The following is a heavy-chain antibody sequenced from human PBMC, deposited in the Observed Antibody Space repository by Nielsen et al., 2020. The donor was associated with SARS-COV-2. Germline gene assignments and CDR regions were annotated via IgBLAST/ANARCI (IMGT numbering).Heavy chain of an antibody. Sequence: GGSLRLSCAASGFTFSNTAMNWVRQAPGKGLEWVSGITSGSGSRTYYGDSVKGRFTISRDNAQNTLYLQMSSLRAEDTAVYYCAREGRDLPLDYWGQGVLVTVSS. CDR3: AREGRDLPLDY. CDR1: GFTFSNTA. V-gene: IGHV3-23*01. J-gene: IGHJ4*02. D-gene: IGHD5-24*01. CDR2: ITSGSGSRT.